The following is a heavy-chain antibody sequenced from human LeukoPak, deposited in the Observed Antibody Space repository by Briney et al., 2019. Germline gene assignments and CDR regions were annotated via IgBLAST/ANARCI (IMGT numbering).Heavy chain of an antibody. V-gene: IGHV1-69*04. CDR3: ARIGAAGYDY. D-gene: IGHD6-13*01. Sequence: SVKLSRNAAGGTFSSYAISWVRHAPAQGLEWMGGGIPILGIANYAQKLQRRVTITADKSTSTAYMELSSLRSEDTAVYYCARIGAAGYDYWGEGTLVTVSS. J-gene: IGHJ4*02. CDR1: GGTFSSYA. CDR2: GIPILGIA.